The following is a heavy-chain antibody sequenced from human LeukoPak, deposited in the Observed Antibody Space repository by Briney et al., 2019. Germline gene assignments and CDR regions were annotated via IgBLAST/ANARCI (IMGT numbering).Heavy chain of an antibody. V-gene: IGHV3-48*04. CDR3: ARSVRSCSSTSCPFDY. Sequence: GGSLRLSCAASGFTFSSYSMNWVRQAPGKGLEWVSYISSSSSTIYYADSVKGRFTISRDNTKNSLYLQMNSLRAEDTAVYYCARSVRSCSSTSCPFDYWGQGTLVTVSS. D-gene: IGHD2-2*01. J-gene: IGHJ4*02. CDR2: ISSSSSTI. CDR1: GFTFSSYS.